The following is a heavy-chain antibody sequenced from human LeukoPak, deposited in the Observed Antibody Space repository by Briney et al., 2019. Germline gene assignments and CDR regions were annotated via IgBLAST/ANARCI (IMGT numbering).Heavy chain of an antibody. CDR2: INHGGST. Sequence: SETLSLTCAVYGGSFSDYRWTWIRQSPGKGLEWIGEINHGGSTSYKPSLKSRVTLSVDTSKNQSSLKLSSVTAADTAVYYCARGPPPGATAYGVVDYWGQGTLVTVSS. D-gene: IGHD3-10*01. CDR1: GGSFSDYR. J-gene: IGHJ4*02. CDR3: ARGPPPGATAYGVVDY. V-gene: IGHV4-34*01.